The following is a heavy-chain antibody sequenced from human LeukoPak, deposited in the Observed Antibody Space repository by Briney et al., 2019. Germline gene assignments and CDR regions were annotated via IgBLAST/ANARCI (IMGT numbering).Heavy chain of an antibody. Sequence: GGSLRLSCAASGFTFSSSWMNWVRQAPGKGLERVASINEDGSEKYYVDSVKGRFTVSRDNAKNSLYLQMNSLRVEDTAVYYCTRDSGRFRLDYWGQGILVTVSS. CDR3: TRDSGRFRLDY. CDR2: INEDGSEK. V-gene: IGHV3-7*01. D-gene: IGHD6-19*01. J-gene: IGHJ4*02. CDR1: GFTFSSSW.